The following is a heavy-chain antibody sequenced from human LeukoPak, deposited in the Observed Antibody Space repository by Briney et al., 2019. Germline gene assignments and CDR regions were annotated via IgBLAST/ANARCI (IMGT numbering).Heavy chain of an antibody. CDR3: SKWGDYDILTGYYDSDY. V-gene: IGHV3-23*01. J-gene: IGHJ4*02. Sequence: GGSLRLSCAASGFTFSHYAMSWARQAPGKGLESVTAIVGSGGSTYYADSVKGRFTISRDNPKNTLYLQMNSLRAEDTAVYYCSKWGDYDILTGYYDSDYWGQGTLVTVSS. D-gene: IGHD3-9*01. CDR2: IVGSGGST. CDR1: GFTFSHYA.